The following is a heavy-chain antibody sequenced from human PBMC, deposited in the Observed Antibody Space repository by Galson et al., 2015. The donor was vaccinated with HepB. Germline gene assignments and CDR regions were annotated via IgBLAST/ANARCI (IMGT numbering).Heavy chain of an antibody. J-gene: IGHJ3*01. D-gene: IGHD1-26*01. CDR3: ARDFSHMVGATREAFDV. CDR2: ITPIFGTA. CDR1: GGTFSRYA. V-gene: IGHV1-69*13. Sequence: SVKVSCKASGGTFSRYAISWVRQAPGQGLEWMGGITPIFGTANYVQKFQGRVTITADESTSTAYMELSSLGPEDTAVYYCARDFSHMVGATREAFDVWGQGTLVTVSS.